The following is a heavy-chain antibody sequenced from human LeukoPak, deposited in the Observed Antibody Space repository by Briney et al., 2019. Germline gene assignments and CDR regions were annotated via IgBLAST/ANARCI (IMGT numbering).Heavy chain of an antibody. Sequence: GGSLRLSCAVSELTFVKAWMSWVRQAPGKGLEWVGRIKSKIDGETTDYAAPVKGRFTISRDDSKNTMYLQMNSLKTEDTAVYYCTTDWSGEIAFDFWGQGTLVTVSS. CDR3: TTDWSGEIAFDF. V-gene: IGHV3-15*01. CDR2: IKSKIDGETT. J-gene: IGHJ3*01. CDR1: ELTFVKAW. D-gene: IGHD7-27*01.